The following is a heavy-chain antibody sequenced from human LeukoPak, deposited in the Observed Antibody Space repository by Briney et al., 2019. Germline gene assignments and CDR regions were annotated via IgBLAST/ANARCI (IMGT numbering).Heavy chain of an antibody. Sequence: SETLSLTCAVYAGSFSGYYWSWIRQPPGKGLEWIGEINHSGSTNYNPSLKSRVTISVDTSKNQFSLKLSSVTAADTAVYYCARHFRSNWRGWFDPWGQGTLVTVSS. CDR2: INHSGST. V-gene: IGHV4-34*01. CDR1: AGSFSGYY. J-gene: IGHJ5*02. CDR3: ARHFRSNWRGWFDP. D-gene: IGHD1-20*01.